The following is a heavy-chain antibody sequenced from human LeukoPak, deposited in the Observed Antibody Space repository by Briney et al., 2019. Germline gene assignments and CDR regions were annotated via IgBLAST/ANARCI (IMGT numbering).Heavy chain of an antibody. CDR3: ARDVPYYYDSSGYYSPFDC. CDR2: ISGTGGRT. CDR1: GFTFSDYY. D-gene: IGHD3-22*01. J-gene: IGHJ4*02. V-gene: IGHV3-23*01. Sequence: PGGSLRLSCAASGFTFSDYYMSWIRQAPGEGLEWVSDISGTGGRTYYADSVKGRFTISRDNSKNTVDLLMNSLRAEDTAIYYCARDVPYYYDSSGYYSPFDCWGQGTLVTVSS.